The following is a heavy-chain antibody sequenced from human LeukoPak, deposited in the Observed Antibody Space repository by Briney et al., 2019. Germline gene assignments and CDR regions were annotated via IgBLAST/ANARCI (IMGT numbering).Heavy chain of an antibody. Sequence: PGGSLRLSCAASGFTFSSYWMSWVRQAPGKGLEWVANIKQDGSEKYYVDSVKGRFTISRDNAKNSLYLQMNSLRAEDTAVYYCARAHRFIAAAGTPHFDYWGQGTLVTVSS. CDR3: ARAHRFIAAAGTPHFDY. D-gene: IGHD6-13*01. J-gene: IGHJ4*02. CDR1: GFTFSSYW. CDR2: IKQDGSEK. V-gene: IGHV3-7*01.